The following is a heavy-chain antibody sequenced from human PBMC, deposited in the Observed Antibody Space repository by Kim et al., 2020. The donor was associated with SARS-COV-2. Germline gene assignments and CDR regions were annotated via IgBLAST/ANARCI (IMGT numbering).Heavy chain of an antibody. D-gene: IGHD5-12*01. Sequence: SETLSLTCTVSGGSVSSGSYYWSWIRQPPGKGLEWIGYIYYSGSTNYNPSLKSRVTISVDTSKNQFSLKLSSVTAADTAVYYCARDRRGDSGYDWNYYYYGMDVWGQGTTVTVSS. J-gene: IGHJ6*02. CDR2: IYYSGST. V-gene: IGHV4-61*01. CDR1: GGSVSSGSYY. CDR3: ARDRRGDSGYDWNYYYYGMDV.